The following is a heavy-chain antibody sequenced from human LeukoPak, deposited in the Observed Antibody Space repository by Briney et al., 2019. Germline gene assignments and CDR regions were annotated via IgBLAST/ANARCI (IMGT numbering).Heavy chain of an antibody. CDR2: IYYSGST. J-gene: IGHJ4*02. V-gene: IGHV4-39*02. Sequence: KPSETLSLTCTVSGGSISSSSYYWGWIRQPPGKGLEWIGSIYYSGSTYYNPSLKSRVTISVDTSKNQFSLKLSSVTAADTAVYYCARDDYLQTVTPDFDYWGQGTLVTVSS. CDR1: GGSISSSSYY. D-gene: IGHD4-17*01. CDR3: ARDDYLQTVTPDFDY.